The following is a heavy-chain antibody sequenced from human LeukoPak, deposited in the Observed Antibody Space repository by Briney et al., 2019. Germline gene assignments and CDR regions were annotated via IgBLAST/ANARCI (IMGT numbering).Heavy chain of an antibody. CDR3: AGENVEMATIDY. CDR2: INPSGGST. J-gene: IGHJ4*02. Sequence: GASVKVSCKASGFTFTRYDINWVRQAPGRGLEWMGIINPSGGSTSYAQKFQGRVTMTRDTSTSTVYMELSSLRSEDTAVYYCAGENVEMATIDYWGQGTLVTVSS. D-gene: IGHD5-24*01. V-gene: IGHV1-46*01. CDR1: GFTFTRYD.